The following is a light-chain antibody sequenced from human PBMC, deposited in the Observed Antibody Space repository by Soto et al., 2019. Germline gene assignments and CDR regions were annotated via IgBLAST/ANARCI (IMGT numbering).Light chain of an antibody. J-gene: IGKJ4*01. CDR3: QQYGSSPLT. CDR2: GAS. CDR1: QSVSSNY. Sequence: EIVLTQSPGTLSLSPGERATLSCRASQSVSSNYLAWYQQKPGQAPRLPIYGASSRATGIPDRFSGSGSGTDFTLTIRRLEPEDFAVYYCQQYGSSPLTFGGGTKVDIK. V-gene: IGKV3-20*01.